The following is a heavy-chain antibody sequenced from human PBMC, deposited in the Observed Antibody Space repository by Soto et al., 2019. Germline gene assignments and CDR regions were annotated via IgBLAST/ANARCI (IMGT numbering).Heavy chain of an antibody. CDR2: IWYDGSNK. D-gene: IGHD3-3*01. CDR1: GFTFSSYG. CDR3: ARDPWSGYKYYGMDV. V-gene: IGHV3-33*01. Sequence: GGSLRLSCAASGFTFSSYGMHWVRQAPGKGLEWVAVIWYDGSNKYYADSVKGRFTISRDNSKNTLYLQMNSLRAEDTAVYYCARDPWSGYKYYGMDVWGQGTTVTVSS. J-gene: IGHJ6*02.